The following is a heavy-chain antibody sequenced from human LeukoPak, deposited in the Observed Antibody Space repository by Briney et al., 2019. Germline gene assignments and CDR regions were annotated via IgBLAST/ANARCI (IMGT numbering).Heavy chain of an antibody. J-gene: IGHJ4*02. CDR3: ARDEAGLIGYFDY. V-gene: IGHV4-4*02. D-gene: IGHD6-19*01. CDR1: GGSISSSNW. CDR2: IYHSGST. Sequence: KASETLSLTCAVSGGSISSSNWWSWVRQPPGQGLEWIGEIYHSGSTNYNPSLKSRVTISVDKSKNQFSLKLSSVTAADTAVYYCARDEAGLIGYFDYWGQGTLVTVSS.